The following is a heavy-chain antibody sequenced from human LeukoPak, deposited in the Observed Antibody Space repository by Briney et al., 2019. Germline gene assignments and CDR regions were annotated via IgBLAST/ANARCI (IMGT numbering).Heavy chain of an antibody. J-gene: IGHJ6*02. Sequence: PGGSLRLSCEASGFTFSGYWMHWVRQAPGKGLVWVSRISPDGSTISYADSVKGRFTISRDNAKNTLYLQMSSLRAEDTALYYCARGQPPSYYDMDVWGQGTTVTVSS. CDR2: ISPDGSTI. D-gene: IGHD6-13*01. CDR3: ARGQPPSYYDMDV. CDR1: GFTFSGYW. V-gene: IGHV3-74*01.